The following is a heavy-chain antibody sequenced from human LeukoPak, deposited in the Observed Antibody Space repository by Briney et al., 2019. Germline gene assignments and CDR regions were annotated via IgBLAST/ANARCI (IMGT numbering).Heavy chain of an antibody. CDR2: INQDGSEI. V-gene: IGHV3-7*01. CDR1: AFTFSNYW. CDR3: AKGGDYYGATFDF. Sequence: GGSLRLSCAASAFTFSNYWMSWVRQAPGKGLERVANINQDGSEIYYVDSVKGRFTISRDNAKNSLYLQINSLRAEDTAVYYCAKGGDYYGATFDFWGQGTLVTVSS. D-gene: IGHD3-10*01. J-gene: IGHJ4*02.